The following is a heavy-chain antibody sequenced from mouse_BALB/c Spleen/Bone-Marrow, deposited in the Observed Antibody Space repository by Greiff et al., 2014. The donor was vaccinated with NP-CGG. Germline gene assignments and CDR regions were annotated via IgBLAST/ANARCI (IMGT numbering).Heavy chain of an antibody. D-gene: IGHD2-3*01. CDR2: ISYDGSN. CDR3: ARGEGWHYFDY. V-gene: IGHV3-6*02. J-gene: IGHJ2*01. Sequence: EVQLQQSGPGLVKPSQSLSLTCSVTGYSITSGYYWNWIRQFPGNKLEWMGYISYDGSNNYNPSLKNRISITRDTSKNQFFLKLNSVTTEDTATYYCARGEGWHYFDYWGQDTTLTVSS. CDR1: GYSITSGYY.